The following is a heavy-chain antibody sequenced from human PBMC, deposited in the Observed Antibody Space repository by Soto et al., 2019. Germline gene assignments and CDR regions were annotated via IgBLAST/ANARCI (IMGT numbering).Heavy chain of an antibody. J-gene: IGHJ4*02. CDR1: GGGNLRDYR. CDR2: IIPKLGSA. D-gene: IGHD5-12*01. CDR3: ARGGEGYKYGAVC. Sequence: QVQLVQSGAEVKEPGSSVKVACQASGGGNLRDYRTTWVRRAHGQGLEWMGGIIPKLGSANYAQKFQGRVTITADESTNSVYMELRRLRSDDTAVYYCARGGEGYKYGAVCCGQGTPVIVSS. V-gene: IGHV1-69*01.